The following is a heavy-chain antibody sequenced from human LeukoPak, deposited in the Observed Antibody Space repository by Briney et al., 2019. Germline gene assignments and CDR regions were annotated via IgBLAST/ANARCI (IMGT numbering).Heavy chain of an antibody. J-gene: IGHJ3*02. V-gene: IGHV3-21*01. Sequence: GGSLRLSCAASGFIFNSHSMNWVRQAPGKGLEWVSSISSSSSYIYYADSVKGRFTISRDNAKNSLYLQMNSLRAEDTAVYYCARSATSGNDAFDIWGQGTMVTVSS. CDR1: GFIFNSHS. CDR2: ISSSSSYI. D-gene: IGHD3-10*01. CDR3: ARSATSGNDAFDI.